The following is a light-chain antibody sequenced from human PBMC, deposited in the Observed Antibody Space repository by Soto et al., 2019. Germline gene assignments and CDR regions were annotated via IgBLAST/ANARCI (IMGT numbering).Light chain of an antibody. CDR1: SSNIGAGSD. CDR2: RNS. V-gene: IGLV1-40*01. CDR3: HSYDSSVSVYVV. Sequence: QSVLTQPPSVSGSPGQRVTISCTGSSSNIGAGSDVHWYQQLPGTAPKLLIYRNSNRPSGVPDRFSGSKSGTSASLSITGFEAEDEADYDYHSYDSSVSVYVVFGGGTKLTVL. J-gene: IGLJ2*01.